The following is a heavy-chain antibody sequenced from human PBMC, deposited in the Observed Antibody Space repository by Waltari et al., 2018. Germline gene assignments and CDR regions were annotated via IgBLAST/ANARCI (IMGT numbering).Heavy chain of an antibody. CDR2: ITRQATT. D-gene: IGHD6-19*01. CDR3: AKDHASSGWPTFDS. J-gene: IGHJ4*02. V-gene: IGHV3-23*01. CDR1: GFSIGSSP. Sequence: EVQFLESGGDLVQPGGSLRLSCAASGFSIGSSPMSWVRQAPGKGPEWVASITRQATTYYAGSVRGRFAISRDESDNKLYLQMSGLRAEDTAMYYCAKDHASSGWPTFDSWGQGTQVTVSS.